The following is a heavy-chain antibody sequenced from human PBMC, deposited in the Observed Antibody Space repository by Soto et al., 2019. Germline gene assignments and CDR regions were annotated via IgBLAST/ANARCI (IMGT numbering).Heavy chain of an antibody. CDR2: IYYSGST. CDR1: GGSISSYY. Sequence: QVQLQESGPGLVKPSETLSLTCTVSGGSISSYYWSWIRQPPGKGLEWIGYIYYSGSTNYNPSLKSXXTXSXGTTKNQFSLKLSSVTAADTAVYYCARTIAVALLDPWGQGTLVTVSS. V-gene: IGHV4-59*01. CDR3: ARTIAVALLDP. D-gene: IGHD6-19*01. J-gene: IGHJ5*02.